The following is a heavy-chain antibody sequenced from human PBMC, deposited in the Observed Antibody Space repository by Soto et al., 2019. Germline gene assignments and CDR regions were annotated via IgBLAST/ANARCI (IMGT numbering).Heavy chain of an antibody. J-gene: IGHJ3*02. Sequence: GGSLRLSCAASGFTFSGSAMHWVRQASGKGLEWVGRIRSKANSYATAYAASVKGRFTISRDDSKNTAYLQMNSLKPEDTAVYYCTSPLFPGRGSGAFDIWGQGTMVTVSS. V-gene: IGHV3-73*01. D-gene: IGHD3-3*01. CDR3: TSPLFPGRGSGAFDI. CDR2: IRSKANSYAT. CDR1: GFTFSGSA.